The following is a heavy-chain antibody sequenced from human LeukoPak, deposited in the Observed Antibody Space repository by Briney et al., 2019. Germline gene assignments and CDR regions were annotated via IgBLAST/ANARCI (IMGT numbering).Heavy chain of an antibody. CDR3: ARVRGQWLPRGGKYYFDY. J-gene: IGHJ4*02. D-gene: IGHD6-19*01. V-gene: IGHV4-61*01. CDR2: IYYSGST. CDR1: GGSVSSGSYY. Sequence: SETLSLTCTVSGGSVSSGSYYWSWIRQPPGKGLEWIGYIYYSGSTNYNPSLKSRVTISVDTSKNQFSLKLSSVTAAGTAVYYCARVRGQWLPRGGKYYFDYWGQGTLVTVSS.